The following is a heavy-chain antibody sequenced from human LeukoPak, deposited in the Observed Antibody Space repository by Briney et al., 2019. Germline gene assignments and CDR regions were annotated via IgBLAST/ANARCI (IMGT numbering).Heavy chain of an antibody. D-gene: IGHD5-12*01. V-gene: IGHV3-7*01. CDR1: GFTFSSYW. CDR3: ARAGYSGYGGFYFDY. CDR2: IKQDGSEK. Sequence: PGGSLRLSCAASGFTFSSYWMSWVRQAPGKGLEWVANIKQDGSEKYYVDSVKGRFTISRDNAKNSLYLQMNSLRAEDTAVYYCARAGYSGYGGFYFDYWGQGTLVTVSS. J-gene: IGHJ4*02.